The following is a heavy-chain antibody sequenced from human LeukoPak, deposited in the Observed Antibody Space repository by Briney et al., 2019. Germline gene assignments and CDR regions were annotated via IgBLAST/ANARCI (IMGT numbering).Heavy chain of an antibody. J-gene: IGHJ3*01. CDR3: AKGKWGLTIYNFDV. D-gene: IGHD3-9*01. CDR1: GFTFSTYA. V-gene: IGHV3-23*01. Sequence: GGSLRPSCVASGFTFSTYAMGWVRQVPGKGLEWVSSVSESGGSTYYADSVKGRFTISRDNSKDTLSLQMNSLGAEDTAVYYCAKGKWGLTIYNFDVWGQGTMVTVSS. CDR2: VSESGGST.